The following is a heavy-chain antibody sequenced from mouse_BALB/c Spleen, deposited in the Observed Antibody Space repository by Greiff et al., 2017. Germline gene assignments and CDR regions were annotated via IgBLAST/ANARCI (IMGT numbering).Heavy chain of an antibody. CDR3: ARGKTMVTTGVHYAMDY. CDR1: GYTFTDYY. V-gene: IGHV1-77*01. Sequence: QVQLQQSGAELARPGASVKLSCKASGYTFTDYYINWVKQRTGQGLEWIGEIYPGSGNTYYNEKFKGKATLTADKSSSTAYMQLSSLTSEDSAVYFCARGKTMVTTGVHYAMDYWGQGTSVSVSS. J-gene: IGHJ4*01. D-gene: IGHD2-1*01. CDR2: IYPGSGNT.